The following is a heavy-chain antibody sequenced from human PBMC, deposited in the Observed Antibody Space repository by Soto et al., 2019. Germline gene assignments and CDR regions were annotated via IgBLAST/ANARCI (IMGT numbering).Heavy chain of an antibody. CDR1: GGSISSGDYY. J-gene: IGHJ5*02. V-gene: IGHV4-30-4*01. CDR2: IYYSGST. D-gene: IGHD6-13*01. Sequence: QVQLQESGPGLVKPSQTLSLTCTVSGGSISSGDYYWSWIRQPPGKGLEWIGYIYYSGSTYYNPFLKSRVTISVDTSKNQFSLKLSSVTAADTAVYSCARDTAEKDSSSGYGFDPWGQGTLVTVSS. CDR3: ARDTAEKDSSSGYGFDP.